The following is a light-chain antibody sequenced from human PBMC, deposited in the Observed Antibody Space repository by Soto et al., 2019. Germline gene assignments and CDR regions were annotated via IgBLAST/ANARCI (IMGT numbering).Light chain of an antibody. CDR1: QSISDT. CDR2: SAS. V-gene: IGKV3-20*01. J-gene: IGKJ5*01. CDR3: QQYGSSSIT. Sequence: EIVMTQSPATLSVSPGERATLSCRASQSISDTLAWYQQKPGQAPRLLIYSASRRATGFPGRFSGSGSGTDFTLTISGLEPEDFAVYYCQQYGSSSITFGQGTRLEIK.